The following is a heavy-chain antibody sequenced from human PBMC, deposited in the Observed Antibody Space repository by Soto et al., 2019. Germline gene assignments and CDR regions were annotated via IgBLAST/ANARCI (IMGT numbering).Heavy chain of an antibody. CDR2: INAGYGNT. V-gene: IGHV1-3*01. J-gene: IGHJ4*02. Sequence: QVHLVQSGAEVRKPGASVKVSCKASGYTFSSYAMHWVRLAPGQRLEWMGWINAGYGNTKSSQKFQDRVTISRDTTASTADMALTSLRSEDTAVYYCARDTGDGTFDFWGQGTLVTVSS. CDR3: ARDTGDGTFDF. CDR1: GYTFSSYA. D-gene: IGHD7-27*01.